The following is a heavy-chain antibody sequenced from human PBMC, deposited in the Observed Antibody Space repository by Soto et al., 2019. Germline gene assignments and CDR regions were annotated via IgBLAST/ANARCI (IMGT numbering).Heavy chain of an antibody. D-gene: IGHD1-20*01. CDR3: ARFNWNDGSPTL. J-gene: IGHJ4*02. Sequence: EVQLVESGGGLVKPGGSLRLSCVASGFTFSSYTMDWAGQPPGRGLEWASYITSSSTKINYADAVKGRFTISRDNAKNSLYLHMNSLGVEDSAVYYCARFNWNDGSPTLWGQGTLVTVSS. CDR1: GFTFSSYT. CDR2: ITSSSTKI. V-gene: IGHV3-21*01.